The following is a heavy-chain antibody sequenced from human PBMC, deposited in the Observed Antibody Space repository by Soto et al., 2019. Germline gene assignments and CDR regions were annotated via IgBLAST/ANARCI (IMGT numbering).Heavy chain of an antibody. CDR2: ISWNSGSI. V-gene: IGHV3-9*01. CDR1: GFTFDDYA. J-gene: IGHJ4*02. CDR3: AKAPKRLRYFDWLLSPFDY. Sequence: PGGSLRLSCAASGFTFDDYAMHWVRQAPGKGLEWVSGISWNSGSIGYADSVKGRFTISRDNAKNSLYLQMNSLRAEDTALYYWAKAPKRLRYFDWLLSPFDYWGQGTLVTVSS. D-gene: IGHD3-9*01.